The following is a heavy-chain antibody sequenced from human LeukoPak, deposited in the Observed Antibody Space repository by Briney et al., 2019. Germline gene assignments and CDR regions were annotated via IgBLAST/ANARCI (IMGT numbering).Heavy chain of an antibody. V-gene: IGHV1-2*02. CDR3: AREAALIRGFDP. CDR2: INPNSGGT. J-gene: IGHJ5*02. CDR1: GYTFTGYY. Sequence: ASVKVSCKASGYTFTGYYMHWVRQAPGQGLEWMGWINPNSGGTNYAQKFQGRVTITRDTSISTAYMELSRLRSDDTAVYYCAREAALIRGFDPWGQGTLVTVSS.